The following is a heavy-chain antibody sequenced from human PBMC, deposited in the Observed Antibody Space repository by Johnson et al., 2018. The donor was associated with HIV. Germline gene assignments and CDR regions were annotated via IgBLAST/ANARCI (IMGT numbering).Heavy chain of an antibody. CDR1: GFTFSSYW. CDR2: IKQDGSEK. V-gene: IGHV3-7*05. J-gene: IGHJ3*01. D-gene: IGHD3/OR15-3a*01. CDR3: ARRRGEDWFLDLDACDV. Sequence: VQLVESGGGLVQPGGSLRLSCAASGFTFSSYWMSWVRQAPGKGLEWVANIKQDGSEKYYVDSVKGRFTISRDNAKNSLYLQMNILRADDIAVYYCARRRGEDWFLDLDACDVWGQGTRVTLST.